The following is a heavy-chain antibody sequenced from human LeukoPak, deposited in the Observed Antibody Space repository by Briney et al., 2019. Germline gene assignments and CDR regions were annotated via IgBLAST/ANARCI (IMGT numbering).Heavy chain of an antibody. Sequence: PGGSLRLSCAASGFTFSSYAMSWVRQAPGKGLEWVSAISGSGGSTYYADSVKGRFTISRDNSKNTLYLQMNRLRAEDTAVYYCAKFGAAETGYYYYYMDVWGKGTTVTVSS. J-gene: IGHJ6*03. V-gene: IGHV3-23*01. D-gene: IGHD1-1*01. CDR1: GFTFSSYA. CDR2: ISGSGGST. CDR3: AKFGAAETGYYYYYMDV.